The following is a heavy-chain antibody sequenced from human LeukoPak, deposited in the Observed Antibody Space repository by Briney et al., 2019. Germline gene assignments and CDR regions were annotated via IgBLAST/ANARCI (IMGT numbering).Heavy chain of an antibody. CDR1: GFTVSSNY. V-gene: IGHV3-53*01. Sequence: GGSLGLSCAASGFTVSSNYMSWVRQAPGKGLEWVSVIYSGGSTYYADSVKGRFTISRDNSKNTLYLQMNSLRAEDTAVYYCARGDVAGCFDYWGQGTLVTVSS. CDR2: IYSGGST. CDR3: ARGDVAGCFDY. J-gene: IGHJ4*02. D-gene: IGHD6-19*01.